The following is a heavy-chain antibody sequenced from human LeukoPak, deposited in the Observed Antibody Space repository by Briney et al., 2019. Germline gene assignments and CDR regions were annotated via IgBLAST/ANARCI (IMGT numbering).Heavy chain of an antibody. D-gene: IGHD2-2*01. CDR2: INPNSGGT. V-gene: IGHV1-2*02. Sequence: VASVKVSCKASGYTFTGYYMHWVRQAPGQGLEWIGWINPNSGGTNYAQKFQGRVTMTRDTSISTAYMELSRLRSDDTAVYYCARGSPRDIVVVPAAPPSAYYYYYYMDVWGKGTTVTVSS. CDR1: GYTFTGYY. CDR3: ARGSPRDIVVVPAAPPSAYYYYYYMDV. J-gene: IGHJ6*03.